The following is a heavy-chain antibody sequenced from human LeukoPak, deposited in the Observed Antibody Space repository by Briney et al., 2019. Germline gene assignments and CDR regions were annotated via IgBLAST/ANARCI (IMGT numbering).Heavy chain of an antibody. V-gene: IGHV3-30*04. Sequence: GGSLRLSCAASGFTFSSYAMHWVRQAPGKGLEWVAVISYDGSNKYYADSVKGRYTISRDNSKNMLYLQMNSLRAEDTAVYYCAKGRAGNYFYDSSDYWGQGTLVTVSS. CDR1: GFTFSSYA. CDR3: AKGRAGNYFYDSSDY. CDR2: ISYDGSNK. D-gene: IGHD3-22*01. J-gene: IGHJ4*02.